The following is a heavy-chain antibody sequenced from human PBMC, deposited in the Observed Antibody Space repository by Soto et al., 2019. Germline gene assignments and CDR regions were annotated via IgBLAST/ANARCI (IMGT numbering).Heavy chain of an antibody. CDR3: ANDGGYSGYGGGTAVDGVDY. CDR1: GFTFHDYA. V-gene: IGHV3-9*01. J-gene: IGHJ4*02. Sequence: EVHLVESGGGLVQPCKSLRLSCATSGFTFHDYAMHWVRQAPGKGLEWVSSISWNSATIDYADSVKRRFTISRDDAKHTLYLPLNRLSHEDTAFYYCANDGGYSGYGGGTAVDGVDYRVRGTLVIVSS. CDR2: ISWNSATI. D-gene: IGHD5-12*01.